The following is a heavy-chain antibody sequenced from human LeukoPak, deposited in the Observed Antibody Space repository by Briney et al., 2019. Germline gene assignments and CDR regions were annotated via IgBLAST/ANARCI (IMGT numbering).Heavy chain of an antibody. CDR1: GFSLSSYG. D-gene: IGHD3-9*01. V-gene: IGHV3-30*03. CDR3: ATIVPDVVATLTFDH. Sequence: GGSLRLSCAASGFSLSSYGMHWVRQAPGKGLEWVAVIPYAGSNKNYADSVKGRFTISRDNSKNTLSLQMNSLRADDTAVYYCATIVPDVVATLTFDHWGQGTLVTVSS. J-gene: IGHJ4*02. CDR2: IPYAGSNK.